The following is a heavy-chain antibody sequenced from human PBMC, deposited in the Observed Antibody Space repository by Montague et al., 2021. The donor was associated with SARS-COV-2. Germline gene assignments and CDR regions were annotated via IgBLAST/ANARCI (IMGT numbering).Heavy chain of an antibody. D-gene: IGHD3-10*01. CDR2: IYYSGST. Sequence: TLSLTCTVSGGSISSGGYYWSWIRQHPGKGLEWIGYIYYSGSTNYNPSLKSRVTISVDTSKNQFSLKLSSVTAADTAVYYCALNYFRVRSWYVMDVWGQGTTVTVSS. J-gene: IGHJ6*02. CDR3: ALNYFRVRSWYVMDV. CDR1: GGSISSGGYY. V-gene: IGHV4-31*03.